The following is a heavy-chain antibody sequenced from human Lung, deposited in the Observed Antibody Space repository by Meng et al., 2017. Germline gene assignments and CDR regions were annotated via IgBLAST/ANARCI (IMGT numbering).Heavy chain of an antibody. V-gene: IGHV1-18*01. Sequence: HVQEVQSGAEVKRPGASVKGSCKASDYTFIGYGVSWFRQAPGPGLEWMAWLGAHDGDTSHAPRFQGRVTVTADRPTATAYMELRNLRSDDTGVYYCARGTPGRRYAEYWGQGTLVTVSS. J-gene: IGHJ4*02. CDR3: ARGTPGRRYAEY. D-gene: IGHD3-10*01. CDR2: LGAHDGDT. CDR1: DYTFIGYG.